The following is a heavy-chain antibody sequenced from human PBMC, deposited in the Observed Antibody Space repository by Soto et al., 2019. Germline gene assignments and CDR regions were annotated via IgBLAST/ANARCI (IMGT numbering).Heavy chain of an antibody. J-gene: IGHJ4*02. CDR1: GFTFSSYS. CDR2: ISSSTSYM. D-gene: IGHD5-12*01. V-gene: IGHV3-21*01. CDR3: ARFRRDGYNLDY. Sequence: EVQLVESGGGLVKPGGSLRLSCAASGFTFSSYSMNWVRQAPGKGLEWVSSISSSTSYMYYADSVKGRFTISRDNARNSLYLQMNSLRAEETAVYYCARFRRDGYNLDYWGQGTLVTVSS.